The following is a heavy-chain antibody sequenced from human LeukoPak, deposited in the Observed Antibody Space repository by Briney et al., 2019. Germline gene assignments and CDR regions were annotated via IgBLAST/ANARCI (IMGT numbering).Heavy chain of an antibody. CDR3: AKGPYGDYDY. V-gene: IGHV3-30*18. CDR1: GFTFSSYG. D-gene: IGHD4-17*01. J-gene: IGHJ4*02. Sequence: PGRSLRHSCAASGFTFSSYGMHWVRQAPGKGLEWVAVISYDGSNKYYADSVKGRFTISRDNSKNTLYLQMNSLRAEDTAVYYCAKGPYGDYDYWGQGTLVTVSS. CDR2: ISYDGSNK.